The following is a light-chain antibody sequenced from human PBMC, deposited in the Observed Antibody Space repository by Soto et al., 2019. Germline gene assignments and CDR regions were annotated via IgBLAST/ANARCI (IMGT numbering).Light chain of an antibody. CDR2: DVT. J-gene: IGLJ1*01. CDR1: SSDVGAYNY. Sequence: QSALTQPASVSGSPGQSITISCTGSSSDVGAYNYDSWYQQHHPGEAPKLIIYDVTQRPAGVSNRFSGSKSGNTASLTISGLQTEDEADYYCSSYTSAATYVFGTGTKVTVL. CDR3: SSYTSAATYV. V-gene: IGLV2-14*03.